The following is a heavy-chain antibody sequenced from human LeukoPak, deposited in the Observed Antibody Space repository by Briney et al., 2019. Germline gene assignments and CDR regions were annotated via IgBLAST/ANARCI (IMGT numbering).Heavy chain of an antibody. D-gene: IGHD3-3*01. CDR2: ISYDGTNK. CDR3: ARDSRYHDFWSGYSDYYYYGIDV. Sequence: PGGSLRLSCAASGFTFSSYAMHWVRQAPGKGLEWVAVISYDGTNKYYADSVKGRFAISRDNSKDTLYLQMNSLRADDTAVYYCARDSRYHDFWSGYSDYYYYGIDVWGQGTTVTVSS. V-gene: IGHV3-30*09. CDR1: GFTFSSYA. J-gene: IGHJ6*02.